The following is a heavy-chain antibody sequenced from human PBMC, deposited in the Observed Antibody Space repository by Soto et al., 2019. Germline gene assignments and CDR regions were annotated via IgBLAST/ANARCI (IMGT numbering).Heavy chain of an antibody. D-gene: IGHD3-10*01. J-gene: IGHJ4*02. CDR1: GFTFNNYA. Sequence: EVQLLESGGGLVQPGGSLRLSCAASGFTFNNYAMTWVRQAPGKGLEWVSAISGGGDTTSYADSVKGRFTVSRDGSKNQLYLKMSSLRAEDTALYYCAKGRGGSGSLTPRVDFWGQGTLVTVSS. CDR2: ISGGGDTT. CDR3: AKGRGGSGSLTPRVDF. V-gene: IGHV3-23*01.